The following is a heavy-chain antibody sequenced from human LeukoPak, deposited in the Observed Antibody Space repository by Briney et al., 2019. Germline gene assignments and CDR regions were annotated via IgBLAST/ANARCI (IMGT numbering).Heavy chain of an antibody. J-gene: IGHJ5*02. CDR2: ITWNSDKV. CDR3: VKDIGSYYYGSERPT. D-gene: IGHD3-10*01. V-gene: IGHV3-9*01. Sequence: PGRSLRLSCAASGFTFNNHAMHWVRQAPGKGLEWVAGITWNSDKVDYADSVEGRFTISRDNAKNSLLLQMNSLRPEDTALYYCVKDIGSYYYGSERPTWGQGTLVTVSS. CDR1: GFTFNNHA.